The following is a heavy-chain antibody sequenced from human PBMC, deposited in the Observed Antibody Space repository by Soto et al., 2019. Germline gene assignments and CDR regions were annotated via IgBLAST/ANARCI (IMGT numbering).Heavy chain of an antibody. Sequence: ASVKVSCKVSGYTLTELSMHWVREAPGKGLEWMGGFDPEDGETIYAQKFQGRVTMTEDTSTDTAYMELSSLRSEDTAVYYCATDHNGSGNYYYGMDVWGQGTTVTVSS. CDR3: ATDHNGSGNYYYGMDV. D-gene: IGHD3-10*01. J-gene: IGHJ6*02. CDR2: FDPEDGET. V-gene: IGHV1-24*01. CDR1: GYTLTELS.